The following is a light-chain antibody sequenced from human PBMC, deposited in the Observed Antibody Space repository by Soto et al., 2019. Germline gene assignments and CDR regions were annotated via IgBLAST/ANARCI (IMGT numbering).Light chain of an antibody. Sequence: EIVMTQSPAILSLSPGGRATLSCRASQSVSTKLAWYQQRPGQTPRLLIYNASTRATGVPARFSGGGSVTEFSLTISSLQSDDLAVYYCQQYSTWPPHFTFGPGTKVDIK. CDR2: NAS. CDR3: QQYSTWPPHFT. V-gene: IGKV3-15*01. CDR1: QSVSTK. J-gene: IGKJ3*01.